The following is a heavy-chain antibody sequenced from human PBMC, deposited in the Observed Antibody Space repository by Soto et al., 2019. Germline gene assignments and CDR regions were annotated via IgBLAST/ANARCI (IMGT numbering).Heavy chain of an antibody. Sequence: GGSLRLSCAASGFTFSSYSMNWVRQAPGKGLEWVSSISSSSSYIYYADSVKGRFTISRDNAKNSLYLQMNSLGAEDTAVYYCARAVDYGDYQGAFDIWGQGTMVTVSS. CDR2: ISSSSSYI. V-gene: IGHV3-21*01. J-gene: IGHJ3*02. D-gene: IGHD4-17*01. CDR3: ARAVDYGDYQGAFDI. CDR1: GFTFSSYS.